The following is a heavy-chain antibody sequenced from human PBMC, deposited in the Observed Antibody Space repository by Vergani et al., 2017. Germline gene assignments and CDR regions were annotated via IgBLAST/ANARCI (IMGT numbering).Heavy chain of an antibody. J-gene: IGHJ6*02. V-gene: IGHV3-23*01. CDR2: ISGSGGST. D-gene: IGHD1-7*01. CDR3: ARSRLSRSLVPAHSNYPINKDYGMDV. CDR1: GFTFSSYA. Sequence: EVQLLESGGGLVQPGGSLRLSCAASGFTFSSYAMSWVRQAPGKGLEWVSAISGSGGSTYYADSVKGRFTISRDNSKNTLYLQMNSLRAEDTAVYYCARSRLSRSLVPAHSNYPINKDYGMDVWGQGTTVTVSS.